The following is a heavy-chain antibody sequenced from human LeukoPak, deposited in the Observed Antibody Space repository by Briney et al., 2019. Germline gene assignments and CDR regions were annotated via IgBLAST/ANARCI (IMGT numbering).Heavy chain of an antibody. CDR2: ISSSSSYI. V-gene: IGHV3-21*01. CDR3: ARDLRGYSYGSGGY. Sequence: GGSLRLSCTASGFTFSSYSMNWVRQAPGKGLEWVSSISSSSSYIYCADSVKGRFTISRDNAKNSLYLQMNSLRAEDTAVYYCARDLRGYSYGSGGYWGQGTLVTVSS. CDR1: GFTFSSYS. D-gene: IGHD5-18*01. J-gene: IGHJ4*02.